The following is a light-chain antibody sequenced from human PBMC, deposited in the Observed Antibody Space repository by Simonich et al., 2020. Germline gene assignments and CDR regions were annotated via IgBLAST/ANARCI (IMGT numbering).Light chain of an antibody. Sequence: EIVMTQSPATLSVSPGERATLSCRASQSVSINLAWYQQKPGQAPRLLIYGASTRATCIPARFSGSGSGTDFTLTISSLEPEDFAVYYCQQRSNWPYTFGQGTKLEIK. CDR2: GAS. J-gene: IGKJ2*01. V-gene: IGKV3-15*01. CDR1: QSVSIN. CDR3: QQRSNWPYT.